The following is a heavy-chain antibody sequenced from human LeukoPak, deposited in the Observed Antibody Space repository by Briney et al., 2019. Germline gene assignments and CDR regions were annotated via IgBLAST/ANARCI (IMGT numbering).Heavy chain of an antibody. D-gene: IGHD2-15*01. CDR3: AREGRYCSGGRCSYFFDY. CDR1: GFTFSSYG. J-gene: IGHJ4*02. CDR2: ISYDGSNK. V-gene: IGHV3-30*03. Sequence: PGGSLRLSCAASGFTFSSYGMHWVRQAPGKGLEWVAVISYDGSNKYYADSVKGRFTISRDNSRNTLYLQMNSLRAEDTAVYYCAREGRYCSGGRCSYFFDYWGQGTLVTVSS.